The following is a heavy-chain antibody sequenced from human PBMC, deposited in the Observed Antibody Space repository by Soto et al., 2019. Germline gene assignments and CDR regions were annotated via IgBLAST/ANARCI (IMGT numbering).Heavy chain of an antibody. CDR2: ISYDGSNK. D-gene: IGHD6-13*01. CDR1: GFTFSSYA. V-gene: IGHV3-30-3*01. CDR3: ARARPSLIAAAGMGGVYYYGMDV. Sequence: GGSLRLSCAASGFTFSSYAMHWVRQAPGKGLEWVAVISYDGSNKYYADSVKGRFTISRDNSKNTLYLQMNSLRAEDTAVYYCARARPSLIAAAGMGGVYYYGMDVWGQGTTVTVSS. J-gene: IGHJ6*02.